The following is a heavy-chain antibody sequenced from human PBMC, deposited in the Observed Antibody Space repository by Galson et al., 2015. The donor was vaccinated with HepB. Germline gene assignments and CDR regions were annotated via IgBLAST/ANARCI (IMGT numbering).Heavy chain of an antibody. CDR2: IIPILGIT. V-gene: IGHV1-69*04. D-gene: IGHD2-2*01. J-gene: IGHJ4*02. Sequence: SVKVSCKASGGTFSNYAISWVRQAPGQGLEWMGRIIPILGITNHAQKFQGRVTITADKSASTAYMELSSLRSEDTAIYYCATAAGPDCSSTSCFNRPFDCWGQGTLVTVSS. CDR1: GGTFSNYA. CDR3: ATAAGPDCSSTSCFNRPFDC.